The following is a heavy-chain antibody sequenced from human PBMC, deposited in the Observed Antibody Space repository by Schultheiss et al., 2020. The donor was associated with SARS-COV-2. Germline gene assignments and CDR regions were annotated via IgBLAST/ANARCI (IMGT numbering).Heavy chain of an antibody. CDR3: AREATVGYFDY. V-gene: IGHV4-59*06. J-gene: IGHJ4*02. CDR2: IYYSGST. CDR1: GGSISSYY. D-gene: IGHD4-11*01. Sequence: SETLSLTCTVSGGSISSYYWSWIRQPPGKGLEWIGYIYYSGSTYYNPSLKSRVTISVDTSKNQFSLKLSSVTAADTAVYYCAREATVGYFDYWGQGTLVTVSS.